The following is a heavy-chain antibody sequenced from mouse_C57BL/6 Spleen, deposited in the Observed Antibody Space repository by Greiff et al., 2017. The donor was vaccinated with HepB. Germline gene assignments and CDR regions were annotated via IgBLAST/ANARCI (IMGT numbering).Heavy chain of an antibody. D-gene: IGHD2-2*01. J-gene: IGHJ1*03. CDR2: INPYNGGT. V-gene: IGHV1-19*01. Sequence: VQLQQSGPVLVKPGASVKMSCKASGYTFTDYYMNWVKQSHGKSLEWIGVINPYNGGTSYNQKFKGKATLTVDKSSSTAYMELNSLTSEDSAVYYCAIMVTTKDWYFDVWGTGTTVTVSS. CDR1: GYTFTDYY. CDR3: AIMVTTKDWYFDV.